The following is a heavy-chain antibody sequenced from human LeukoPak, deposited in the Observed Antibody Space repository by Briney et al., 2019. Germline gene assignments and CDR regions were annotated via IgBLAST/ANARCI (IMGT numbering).Heavy chain of an antibody. V-gene: IGHV1-24*01. CDR3: ATARPNYYDSSGYYLSS. J-gene: IGHJ4*02. CDR2: FDPEDGET. Sequence: ASVKVSCKVSGYTLTELSMHWVRQAPGKGLEWMGGFDPEDGETIYAQKFQGRVTMTEDTSTDTAYMELSSLRSEDTAVYYCATARPNYYDSSGYYLSSWGQGTLVTVSS. D-gene: IGHD3-22*01. CDR1: GYTLTELS.